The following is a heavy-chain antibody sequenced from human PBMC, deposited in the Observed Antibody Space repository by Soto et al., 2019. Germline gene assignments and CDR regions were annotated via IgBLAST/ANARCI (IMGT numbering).Heavy chain of an antibody. CDR1: GGTFSSYA. Sequence: SVKVSCKASGGTFSSYAISWVRQAPGQGLEWMGGIIPIFGTANYAQKFQGRVTITADESTSTAYMELSSLRSEDTAVYYCARGLRFLEWLCDYWGQGTLVTVSS. D-gene: IGHD3-3*01. J-gene: IGHJ4*02. CDR3: ARGLRFLEWLCDY. V-gene: IGHV1-69*13. CDR2: IIPIFGTA.